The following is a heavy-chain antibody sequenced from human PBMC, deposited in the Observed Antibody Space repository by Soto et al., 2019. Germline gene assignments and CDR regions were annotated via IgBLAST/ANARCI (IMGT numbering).Heavy chain of an antibody. V-gene: IGHV3-33*06. D-gene: IGHD2-8*01. CDR1: GFTFSSYG. CDR2: IWYDGSNK. CDR3: AKPRTRTQGGAFDI. J-gene: IGHJ3*02. Sequence: QVQLVESGGGVVQPGRSLRLSCAASGFTFSSYGMHWVRQAPGKGLEWVAVIWYDGSNKYYADSVKGRFTISRDNSKNTLYLQMNSLRAEDTAVYYCAKPRTRTQGGAFDIWGQGTMVTVSS.